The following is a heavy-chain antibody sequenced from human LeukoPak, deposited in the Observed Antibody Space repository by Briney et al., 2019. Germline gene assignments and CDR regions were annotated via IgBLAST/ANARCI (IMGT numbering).Heavy chain of an antibody. V-gene: IGHV4-4*09. CDR1: GASISNYY. CDR3: AGLGSYHDF. J-gene: IGHJ4*02. CDR2: IHSSGGS. Sequence: SETLSLTCTVSGASISNYYWSWIRQTPEKGLEWMGHIHSSGGSSYYPSLKSRLTLSIDTSTNQLSLKLPSVTAAATPAYFCAGLGSYHDFWGQGALVSASS. D-gene: IGHD1-26*01.